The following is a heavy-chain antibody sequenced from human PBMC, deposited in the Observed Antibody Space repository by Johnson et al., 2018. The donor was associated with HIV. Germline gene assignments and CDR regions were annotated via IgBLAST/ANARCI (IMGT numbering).Heavy chain of an antibody. Sequence: VQLVESGGGLVKPGGSLRLSCAASGFTFSDYYMSWIRQAPGKGLEWVANIKQDGSEKYYVDSVKGRFTISRDNSKNTLYLQMNSLRAEDTAAYYCARLPESGDEDAFDIWGQGTMVTVSS. V-gene: IGHV3-7*01. CDR1: GFTFSDYY. D-gene: IGHD1-14*01. J-gene: IGHJ3*02. CDR2: IKQDGSEK. CDR3: ARLPESGDEDAFDI.